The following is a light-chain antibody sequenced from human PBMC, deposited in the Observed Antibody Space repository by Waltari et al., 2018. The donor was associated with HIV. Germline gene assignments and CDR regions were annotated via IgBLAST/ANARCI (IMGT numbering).Light chain of an antibody. V-gene: IGLV3-25*03. CDR3: QSPDSGTYVV. Sequence: SYDLTQPPSVSVSPGQTARITCSGDALPKQYAFWYQQKPGQAPVLVIYKDSERPSGIPERFSGSSSGTTVTLTISGVQAEDEADYYCQSPDSGTYVVFGGGTKLTAL. CDR2: KDS. J-gene: IGLJ2*01. CDR1: ALPKQY.